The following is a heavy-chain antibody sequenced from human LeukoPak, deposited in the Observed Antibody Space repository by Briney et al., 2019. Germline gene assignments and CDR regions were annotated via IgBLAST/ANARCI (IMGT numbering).Heavy chain of an antibody. V-gene: IGHV1-18*01. CDR2: ISTYSGNT. J-gene: IGHJ4*02. CDR1: GGTFSSYA. Sequence: EASVKVSCKASGGTFSSYAISWVRQAPGQGLEWMGWISTYSGNTNYAQNLQGRVTMTTDTSTSTAYMELRSLRSDDTAVYYCARGSYYVYWGQGTLVTVSS. D-gene: IGHD1-26*01. CDR3: ARGSYYVY.